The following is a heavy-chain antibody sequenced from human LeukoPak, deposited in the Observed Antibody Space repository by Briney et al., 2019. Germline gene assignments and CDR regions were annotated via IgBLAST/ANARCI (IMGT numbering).Heavy chain of an antibody. J-gene: IGHJ4*02. CDR1: GFSISSYY. CDR2: IYYSGST. D-gene: IGHD3-22*01. CDR3: ARDVRYYDSSGYRVFDY. V-gene: IGHV4-59*01. Sequence: SETLSLXCTVSGFSISSYYWSWIRQPPGKGLEGIGYIYYSGSTNYNPSLKSRVTISVDTSKNQFSLKLSSVTAADTAVYYCARDVRYYDSSGYRVFDYWGQGTLVTVSS.